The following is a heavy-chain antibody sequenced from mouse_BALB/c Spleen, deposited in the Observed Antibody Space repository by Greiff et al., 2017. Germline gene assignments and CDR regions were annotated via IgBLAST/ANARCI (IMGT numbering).Heavy chain of an antibody. V-gene: IGHV1S81*02. CDR1: GYTFTSYW. Sequence: QVQLQQSGAELVKPGASVKLSCKASGYTFTSYWMHWVKQRPGQGLEWIGEINPSNGRTNYNEKFKSKATLTVDKSSSTAYMQLSSLTSEDSAVYYCARSGYYGSSSLFADWGQGTLVTVSA. CDR3: ARSGYYGSSSLFAD. CDR2: INPSNGRT. D-gene: IGHD1-1*01. J-gene: IGHJ3*01.